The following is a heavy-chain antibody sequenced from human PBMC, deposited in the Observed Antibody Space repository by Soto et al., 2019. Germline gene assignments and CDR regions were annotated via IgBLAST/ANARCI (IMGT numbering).Heavy chain of an antibody. D-gene: IGHD2-15*01. CDR2: IYSGGST. CDR1: GFTVSSNY. J-gene: IGHJ4*02. CDR3: ARLSGGNPGFDY. Sequence: EVQLVESGGGLIQPGGSLRLSCAVSGFTVSSNYMNWVRQAPGKGLEWVSLIYSGGSTSYADSVKGRFTISRDNSKNTLYLQMNSLRAEDTAVYYCARLSGGNPGFDYWGQGTLVTVSS. V-gene: IGHV3-53*01.